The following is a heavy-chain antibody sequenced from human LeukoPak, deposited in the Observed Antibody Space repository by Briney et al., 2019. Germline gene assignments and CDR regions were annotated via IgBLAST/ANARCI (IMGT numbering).Heavy chain of an antibody. CDR2: ISISGSYT. V-gene: IGHV3-21*01. Sequence: PGGSLRLSCTASGFTFSMFSMNWVRQAPGKGLEWVSSISISGSYTYYAGSVKGRFTISRDNAKNSLSLQMNTLRPEDTAVYYCARDEPASYCSGASCRTYAMDVWGQGITVTVSS. J-gene: IGHJ6*02. D-gene: IGHD2-15*01. CDR1: GFTFSMFS. CDR3: ARDEPASYCSGASCRTYAMDV.